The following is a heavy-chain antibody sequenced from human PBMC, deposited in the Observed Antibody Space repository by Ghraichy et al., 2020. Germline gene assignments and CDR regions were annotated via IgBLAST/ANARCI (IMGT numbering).Heavy chain of an antibody. CDR1: GFTFSSYS. Sequence: LSLTCAASGFTFSSYSMNWVRQAPGKGLEWVSYISSSSSTIYYADSVKGRFTISRDNAKNSLYLQMNSLRDEDTAVYYCAGIYGSGSYYKEDNWFDPWGQGTLVTVSS. D-gene: IGHD3-10*01. J-gene: IGHJ5*02. CDR2: ISSSSSTI. CDR3: AGIYGSGSYYKEDNWFDP. V-gene: IGHV3-48*02.